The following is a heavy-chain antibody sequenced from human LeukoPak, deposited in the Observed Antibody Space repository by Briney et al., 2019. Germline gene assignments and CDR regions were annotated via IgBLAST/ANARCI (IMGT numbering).Heavy chain of an antibody. Sequence: GGSLRLSCAASGFTFSNYAMHWVRQAPGKGLEWVAFIRADGSNKYYADSVKGRFTISRDTSKNTLYLQMNSLRAEDTAIYYCDCSSATCYAAGDYWGQGTLVTVSS. CDR2: IRADGSNK. CDR3: DCSSATCYAAGDY. D-gene: IGHD2-2*01. J-gene: IGHJ4*02. CDR1: GFTFSNYA. V-gene: IGHV3-30*02.